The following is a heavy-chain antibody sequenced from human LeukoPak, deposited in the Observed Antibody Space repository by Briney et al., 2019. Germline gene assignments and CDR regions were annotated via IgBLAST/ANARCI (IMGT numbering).Heavy chain of an antibody. V-gene: IGHV3-21*01. D-gene: IGHD1-26*01. J-gene: IGHJ4*02. CDR3: ARDSWESLDY. Sequence: NPGGSLRLSCAASGFTFSCYSMIWVRQAPGEGLEWLSCISSSSSYIYYAYSVKVQFIISRYNAKNSLYLQMNSLRDEDTAVYYCARDSWESLDYWGQGTLVTVSS. CDR2: ISSSSSYI. CDR1: GFTFSCYS.